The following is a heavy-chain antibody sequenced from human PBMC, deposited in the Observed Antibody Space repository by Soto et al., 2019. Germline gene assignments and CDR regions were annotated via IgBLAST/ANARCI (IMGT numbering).Heavy chain of an antibody. V-gene: IGHV4-59*08. J-gene: IGHJ5*02. CDR2: IYYSGST. CDR1: GGSISSYY. CDR3: ARQLCGGSCYSKNNWFDP. D-gene: IGHD2-15*01. Sequence: PSETLSLTCTVSGGSISSYYWSCIRQPPGKGLEWIGYIYYSGSTNYNPSLKSRVTISVDTSKNQFSLKLSSVTAADTAVYYCARQLCGGSCYSKNNWFDPWGQGTLVTVSS.